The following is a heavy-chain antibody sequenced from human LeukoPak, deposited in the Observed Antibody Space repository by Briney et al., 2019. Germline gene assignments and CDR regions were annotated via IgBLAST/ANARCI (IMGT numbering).Heavy chain of an antibody. Sequence: PSETLSLTCTVSGYSISSGYYWGWIRQPPGKGLEWIGEIYHSGSTNYNPSLKSRVTISVDKSKNQFSLKLSSVTAADTAVYYCGARPDYYDSSGYLRDYWGQGTLVTVSS. V-gene: IGHV4-38-2*02. CDR3: GARPDYYDSSGYLRDY. CDR1: GYSISSGYY. D-gene: IGHD3-22*01. CDR2: IYHSGST. J-gene: IGHJ4*02.